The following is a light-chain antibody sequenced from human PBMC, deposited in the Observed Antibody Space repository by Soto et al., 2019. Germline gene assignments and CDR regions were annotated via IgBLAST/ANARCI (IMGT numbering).Light chain of an antibody. V-gene: IGLV2-14*01. CDR2: DVS. CDR3: SSYTSGGNYV. Sequence: QSVLTQPASVSGSPGQSITISCTGTSSDVGGYNYVSWYQQEPGKAPKLMICDVSNRPSGVSNRFSGSKSGNTASLTISGLQAEDEADYYCSSYTSGGNYVFGTGTKVTVL. J-gene: IGLJ1*01. CDR1: SSDVGGYNY.